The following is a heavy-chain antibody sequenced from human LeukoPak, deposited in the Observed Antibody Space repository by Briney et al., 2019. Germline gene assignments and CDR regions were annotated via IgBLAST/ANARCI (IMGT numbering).Heavy chain of an antibody. CDR2: INSDGGTT. CDR1: GFTFGTYW. V-gene: IGHV3-74*01. CDR3: ATDSYVSGSYYRLFY. J-gene: IGHJ4*02. D-gene: IGHD3-10*01. Sequence: GSLRLSCGASGFTFGTYWMHWVRQAPGKGLVWVSGINSDGGTTTYADSVKGRFTISRDNAKNTLYLQMNNPRAEDTAIYYCATDSYVSGSYYRLFYWGQGTLVTVSS.